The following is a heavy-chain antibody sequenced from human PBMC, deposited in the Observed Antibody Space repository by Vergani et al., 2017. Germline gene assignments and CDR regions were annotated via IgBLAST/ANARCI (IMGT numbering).Heavy chain of an antibody. J-gene: IGHJ6*03. CDR1: GGSISSYY. CDR2: IYYSGTT. V-gene: IGHV4-59*06. Sequence: QVQLQESGPGLVKPSETLSLTCTVSGGSISSYYWSWVRQRPGMGLDWIGYIYYSGTTYYNPSLESRLTISLDTSENHLSLKLTSVTAADTAVYYCARQKDYYMDVWGKGATVTVS. CDR3: ARQKDYYMDV.